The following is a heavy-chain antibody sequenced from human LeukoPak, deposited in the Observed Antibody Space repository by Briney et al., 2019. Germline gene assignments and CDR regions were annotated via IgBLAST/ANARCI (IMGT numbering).Heavy chain of an antibody. CDR3: ARDRGAVN. CDR1: GGPISSYY. J-gene: IGHJ4*02. V-gene: IGHV4-59*12. D-gene: IGHD4-17*01. CDR2: IYYSGST. Sequence: SETLSLTCTVSGGPISSYYWSWIRQPPGKGLEWIGYIYYSGSTYYNPSLKSRVTISVDTSKNQFSLKLSSVTAADTAVYYCARDRGAVNWGQGTLVTVSS.